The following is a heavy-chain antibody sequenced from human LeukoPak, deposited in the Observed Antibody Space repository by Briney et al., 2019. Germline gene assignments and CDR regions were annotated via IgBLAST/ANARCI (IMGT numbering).Heavy chain of an antibody. CDR1: GGSISSYY. CDR2: IYYSGST. D-gene: IGHD4-17*01. CDR3: ARVPFSSYGDSYYGMDV. V-gene: IGHV4-59*01. Sequence: PSETLSLTCTVSGGSISSYYWSWIRQPPGKGLEWIGYIYYSGSTNYNPSLKSRVTIPVDTSKDQFSLKLSSVTAADTAVYYCARVPFSSYGDSYYGMDVWGQGTTVTVSS. J-gene: IGHJ6*02.